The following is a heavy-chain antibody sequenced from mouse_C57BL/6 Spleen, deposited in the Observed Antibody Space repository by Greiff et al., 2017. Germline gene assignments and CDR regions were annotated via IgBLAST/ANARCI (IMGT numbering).Heavy chain of an antibody. V-gene: IGHV1-39*01. CDR3: ARCPYYSNYGYFDV. CDR2: INPNYGTA. Sequence: EVQLQQSGPELVKPGASVKISCKASGYSFTDYNMNWVKQSNGKSLEWIGVINPNYGTASYNQKFKGKATLTVDQSSSTAYMQLNSLTSDDSAVYYCARCPYYSNYGYFDVWGTGTTVTVAS. CDR1: GYSFTDYN. D-gene: IGHD2-5*01. J-gene: IGHJ1*03.